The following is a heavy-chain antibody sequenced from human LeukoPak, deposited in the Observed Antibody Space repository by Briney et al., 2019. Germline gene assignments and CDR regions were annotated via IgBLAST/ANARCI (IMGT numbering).Heavy chain of an antibody. D-gene: IGHD6-19*01. CDR1: GYTFTSYG. J-gene: IGHJ5*02. CDR2: ISAYNGNT. V-gene: IGHV1-18*01. CDR3: ARVEQWLSKRGNWFDP. Sequence: ASVKVSCKASGYTFTSYGISWVRQAPGQGLEWMGWISAYNGNTNYAQKLQGRVTMTTDTSTSTAYMELRSLRSDDTAVYYCARVEQWLSKRGNWFDPWGQGTLVTVSS.